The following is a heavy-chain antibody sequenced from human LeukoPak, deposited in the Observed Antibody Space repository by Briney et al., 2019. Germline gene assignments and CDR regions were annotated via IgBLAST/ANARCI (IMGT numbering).Heavy chain of an antibody. CDR2: ISGSGGST. CDR3: AKEIEYYYDSSGYGY. V-gene: IGHV3-23*01. CDR1: GFTFSSYA. J-gene: IGHJ4*02. Sequence: PGGSLRLSCAASGFTFSSYAMSWVRQAPGKGLEWVSAISGSGGSTYYADSVKGRFTISRENSKNTLYLQMNSLRAEDTAVYYCAKEIEYYYDSSGYGYWGQGPLVSVSS. D-gene: IGHD3-22*01.